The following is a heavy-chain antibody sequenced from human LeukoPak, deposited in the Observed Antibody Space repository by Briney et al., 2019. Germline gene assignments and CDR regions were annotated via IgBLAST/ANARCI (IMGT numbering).Heavy chain of an antibody. Sequence: PGGSLRLSCAASGFTFSSYGMHWLRQAPGKGLEWVAVISYDGSNKYYAVSVKGRFTISRDNSKNTLYLQMNSLRAEDTAVYYCAKDDWRRANWNFGKKTLFDYWGQGTLVTVSS. J-gene: IGHJ4*02. D-gene: IGHD1-7*01. CDR2: ISYDGSNK. CDR1: GFTFSSYG. V-gene: IGHV3-30*18. CDR3: AKDDWRRANWNFGKKTLFDY.